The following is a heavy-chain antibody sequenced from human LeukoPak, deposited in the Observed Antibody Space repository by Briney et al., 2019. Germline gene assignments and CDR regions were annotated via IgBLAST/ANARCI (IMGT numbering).Heavy chain of an antibody. D-gene: IGHD3-9*01. Sequence: ASVKVSCKASGGTFSSYAISWVRQAPGQGLEWMGGIIPIFGTANYAQKFQGRVTITADESTSTAYMELSSLRSEDTAVYYCAREYYDILTGYLRYYFDYWGQGTLVTVSS. CDR2: IIPIFGTA. CDR1: GGTFSSYA. V-gene: IGHV1-69*13. CDR3: AREYYDILTGYLRYYFDY. J-gene: IGHJ4*02.